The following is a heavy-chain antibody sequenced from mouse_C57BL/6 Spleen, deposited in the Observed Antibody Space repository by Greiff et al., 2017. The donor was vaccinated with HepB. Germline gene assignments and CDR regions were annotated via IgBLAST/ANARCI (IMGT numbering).Heavy chain of an antibody. Sequence: EVKLQESGGDLVKPGGSLKLSCAASGFTFSSYGMSWVRQTPDKRLEWVATISSGGSYTYYPDSVKGRFTISRDNAKNTLYLQMSSLKSEDTAMYYCASNMVTTRNYAMDYWGQGTSVTVSS. D-gene: IGHD2-2*01. CDR3: ASNMVTTRNYAMDY. J-gene: IGHJ4*01. CDR1: GFTFSSYG. CDR2: ISSGGSYT. V-gene: IGHV5-6*01.